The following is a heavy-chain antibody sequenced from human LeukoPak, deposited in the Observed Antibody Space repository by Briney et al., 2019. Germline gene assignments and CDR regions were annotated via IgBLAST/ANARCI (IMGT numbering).Heavy chain of an antibody. CDR2: ISWNSGSI. D-gene: IGHD2-2*01. Sequence: PGGSLRLSCAASGFTFSSYAMHWVRQAPGKGLEWVSTISWNSGSIGYADSVKGRFTISRDNAKNSLYLQMNSLRAEDTAVYYCARVRIVVVPAGITGWFDPWGQGTLVTVSS. CDR3: ARVRIVVVPAGITGWFDP. V-gene: IGHV3-9*01. CDR1: GFTFSSYA. J-gene: IGHJ5*02.